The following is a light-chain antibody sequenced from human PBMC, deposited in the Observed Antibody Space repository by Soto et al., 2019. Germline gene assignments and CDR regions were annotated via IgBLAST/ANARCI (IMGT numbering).Light chain of an antibody. Sequence: EMVMSQCRVSLDGSLGERGTIFCKCSQPLLFSSHNKTFLAWYQQKPGQPPKLLVHWASSRETGVPDRFSGSGSETDFTLTISSLQAADVAVYYCQQYFSTPHSFGGGTKVDIK. CDR1: QPLLFSSHNKTF. J-gene: IGKJ4*01. V-gene: IGKV4-1*01. CDR2: WAS. CDR3: QQYFSTPHS.